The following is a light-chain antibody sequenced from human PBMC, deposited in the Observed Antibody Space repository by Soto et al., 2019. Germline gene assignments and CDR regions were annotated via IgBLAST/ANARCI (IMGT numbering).Light chain of an antibody. CDR2: EVS. Sequence: QSALTQPASVPGSPGQSVTISCTGTSSDVGGYKYVSWYQQHPGKAPKLVIYEVSNRPSGVSNRFSGSKSGNTASLTISGLQAEDEADYYCSSYTGSTTWVFGGGTKLTVL. CDR1: SSDVGGYKY. V-gene: IGLV2-14*01. J-gene: IGLJ3*02. CDR3: SSYTGSTTWV.